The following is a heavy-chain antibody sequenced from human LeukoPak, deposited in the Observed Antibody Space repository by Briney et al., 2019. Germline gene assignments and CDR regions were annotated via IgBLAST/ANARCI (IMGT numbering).Heavy chain of an antibody. J-gene: IGHJ6*02. CDR2: ISSSGSII. CDR1: GFTFSSYE. Sequence: GGSLRLSCAASGFTFSSYEMNWVRQGPGKGLEWVSYISSSGSIIYYADSVKGRFTISRDNAKNSLYLQMNSLRGEDTAVYNCAREGFRKESSDWYRVSRIDVWGQGTTVTVSS. D-gene: IGHD6-19*01. V-gene: IGHV3-48*03. CDR3: AREGFRKESSDWYRVSRIDV.